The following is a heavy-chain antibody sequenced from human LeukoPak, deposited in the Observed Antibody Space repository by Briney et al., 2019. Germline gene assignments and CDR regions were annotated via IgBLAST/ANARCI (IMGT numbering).Heavy chain of an antibody. J-gene: IGHJ1*01. CDR1: AFTVSSNC. CDR3: ARVAVEGREFFQH. D-gene: IGHD6-19*01. CDR2: IYTAGNT. V-gene: IGHV3-66*02. Sequence: GGSLRLSCTASAFTVSSNCMSWVRQAPGKGLEWVSLIYTAGNTYYADSVRGRFTISRDISMNTLYLQMNSLRIDDTAVYYCARVAVEGREFFQHWGQGTLVTVSS.